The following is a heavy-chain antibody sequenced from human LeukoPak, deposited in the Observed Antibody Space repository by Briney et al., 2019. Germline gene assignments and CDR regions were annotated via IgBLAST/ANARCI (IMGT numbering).Heavy chain of an antibody. CDR2: ISSYGSTI. CDR3: AELGITMIGGV. D-gene: IGHD3-10*02. V-gene: IGHV3-48*03. J-gene: IGHJ6*04. CDR1: GFTFSSYE. Sequence: LPGGSLRLSCAASGFTFSSYEMNWVRQAPGKGLEGVSCISSYGSTIYYADSVKGRFTISRDNAKNSLYLQMNSLRAEDTAVYYCAELGITMIGGVWGKGTTVTISS.